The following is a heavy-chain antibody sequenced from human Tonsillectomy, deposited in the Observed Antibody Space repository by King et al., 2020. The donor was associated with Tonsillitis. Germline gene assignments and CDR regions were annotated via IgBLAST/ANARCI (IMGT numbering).Heavy chain of an antibody. CDR3: ASLVTRTSSEDW. CDR2: INNKALAYST. J-gene: IGHJ4*02. CDR1: GFIFSDHH. D-gene: IGHD2-21*02. V-gene: IGHV3-72*01. Sequence: VQLVQSGGGLVQPGGSLRLSCAASGFIFSDHHMDWVRHVPGKGLEWVGRINNKALAYSTEYAASVSGRFTIQSDDSSYSLYLQMNSLIAEDTAVYYCASLVTRTSSEDWWGQGTLVSVSS.